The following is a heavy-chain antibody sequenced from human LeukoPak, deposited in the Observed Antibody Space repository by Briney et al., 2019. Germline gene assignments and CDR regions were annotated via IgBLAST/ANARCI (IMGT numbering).Heavy chain of an antibody. CDR3: ARGLVTGTHDKAF. J-gene: IGHJ4*02. Sequence: PSETLSLTCAVYGGPFSGYYWSWIRQPPGKGLEWIGEINHRGSATYNPSLKSRVTMSVDPPKNQLSLRLSSVTAADTAVYHCARGLVTGTHDKAFWGQGSLVAVSS. D-gene: IGHD1-7*01. V-gene: IGHV4-34*01. CDR1: GGPFSGYY. CDR2: INHRGSA.